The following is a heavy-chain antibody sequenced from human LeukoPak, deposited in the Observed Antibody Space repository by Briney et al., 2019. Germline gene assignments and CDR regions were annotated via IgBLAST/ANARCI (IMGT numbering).Heavy chain of an antibody. J-gene: IGHJ3*02. CDR2: IDWDDDK. D-gene: IGHD3-16*01. V-gene: IGHV2-70*01. CDR3: ARILSVGDRGFDAFDI. Sequence: SGPTLLNPTQTLTLTCTFSGFSLSTTGMCVAWIRQPPGKALEWLALIDWDDDKFYSTSLKTRLTISKATSKNQVVLTMTNMDPVDTATYYCARILSVGDRGFDAFDIWGPGTMGTVSS. CDR1: GFSLSTTGMC.